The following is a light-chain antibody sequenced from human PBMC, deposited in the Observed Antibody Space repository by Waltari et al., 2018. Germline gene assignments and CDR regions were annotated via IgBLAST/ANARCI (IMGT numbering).Light chain of an antibody. J-gene: IGLJ3*02. CDR2: GNN. Sequence: QSVLTQTPSVSGAPGQRVIISCTGRSSNIGPGYDVPWYQQLPGTAPKLLISGNNNRPSGVPDRFFGSKSGTSASLAITGLQAEDEADYYCQSYDSSLSHWVFGGGTKLTVL. V-gene: IGLV1-40*01. CDR1: SSNIGPGYD. CDR3: QSYDSSLSHWV.